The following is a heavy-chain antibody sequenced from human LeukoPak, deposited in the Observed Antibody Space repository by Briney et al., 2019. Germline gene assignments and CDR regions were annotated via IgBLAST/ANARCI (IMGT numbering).Heavy chain of an antibody. D-gene: IGHD3-3*01. Sequence: GGSLRLSCAASGFTFSSYSMNWVRQAPGKGLEWVSSISSSSSYIYYADSVKGRFTIPRDNAKNSLYLQMNSLRAEDTAVYYCARSDPYDFWSGYPLFDLWGRGTLVTVSS. V-gene: IGHV3-21*01. J-gene: IGHJ2*01. CDR1: GFTFSSYS. CDR2: ISSSSSYI. CDR3: ARSDPYDFWSGYPLFDL.